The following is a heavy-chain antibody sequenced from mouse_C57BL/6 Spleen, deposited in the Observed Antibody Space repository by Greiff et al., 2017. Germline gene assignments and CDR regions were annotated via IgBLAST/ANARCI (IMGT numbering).Heavy chain of an antibody. CDR2: INYDGSST. J-gene: IGHJ2*01. CDR3: ARERGHDYDVGLCDY. Sequence: EVQLVESEGGLVQPGSSMKLSCTASGFTFSDYYMAWVRQVPEKGLEWVANINYDGSSTYYLDSLKSRFIISRDNAKNILYLQMSSLKSEDTATYYCARERGHDYDVGLCDYWGQGTTLTVSS. V-gene: IGHV5-16*01. D-gene: IGHD2-4*01. CDR1: GFTFSDYY.